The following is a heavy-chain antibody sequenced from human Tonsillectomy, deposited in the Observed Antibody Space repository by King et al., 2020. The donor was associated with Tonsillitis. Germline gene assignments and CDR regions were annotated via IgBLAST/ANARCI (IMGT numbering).Heavy chain of an antibody. J-gene: IGHJ4*02. D-gene: IGHD2-15*01. Sequence: LQLVQSGAEVKKPGESLKISCKGSGYSFTSYWIGWVRQMPGKGLELMGLIYLGDSDTIYSPAFQGQVTISADRSNSTAYLQWSRLKDSDTAMYYCAGRFRGYCSGGSCDYFDYWGQGTLVTVSS. CDR1: GYSFTSYW. CDR3: AGRFRGYCSGGSCDYFDY. V-gene: IGHV5-51*01. CDR2: IYLGDSDT.